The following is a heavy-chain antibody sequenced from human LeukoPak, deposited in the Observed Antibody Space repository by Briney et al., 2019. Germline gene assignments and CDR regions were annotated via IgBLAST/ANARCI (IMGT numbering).Heavy chain of an antibody. J-gene: IGHJ4*02. CDR2: INSDGNST. CDR1: GFTFSSYW. CDR3: AAPRYVTIFGVIAQFDY. Sequence: GGSLRLSCAASGFTFSSYWMHWVRQAPGKGLVWVSRINSDGNSTNYADSVKGRFTISRDNAKNTLYLQMSSLRAEDTAVYYCAAPRYVTIFGVIAQFDYWGQGTLVTVSS. D-gene: IGHD3-3*01. V-gene: IGHV3-74*01.